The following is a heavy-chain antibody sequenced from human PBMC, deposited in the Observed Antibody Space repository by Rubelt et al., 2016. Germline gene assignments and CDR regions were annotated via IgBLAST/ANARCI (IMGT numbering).Heavy chain of an antibody. V-gene: IGHV1-69*04. Sequence: QVQLVQSGAEVKKPGSSVKVSCKASGGTFSSYAISWVRQAPGQGLEWMGRIIPILGIANYAQKFQGRVTITADKSTSTAYMELSSLRSEDTAVYYCAGECLLDDSSGGDAFDIWGQGTMVTVSS. D-gene: IGHD3-22*01. J-gene: IGHJ3*02. CDR3: AGECLLDDSSGGDAFDI. CDR2: IIPILGIA. CDR1: GGTFSSYA.